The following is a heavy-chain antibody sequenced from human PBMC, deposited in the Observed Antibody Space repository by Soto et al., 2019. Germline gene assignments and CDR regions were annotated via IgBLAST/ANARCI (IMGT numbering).Heavy chain of an antibody. D-gene: IGHD6-19*01. J-gene: IGHJ4*02. CDR1: GGSISSYY. CDR3: ARDGAFGDSSGYAAFDY. CDR2: IYTSGST. Sequence: PSETLSLTCTVSGGSISSYYWSWIRQPAGKGLEWIGRIYTSGSTNYNPSLKSRVTMSVDTSKNQFSLKLSSVTAADTAVYYCARDGAFGDSSGYAAFDYWGQGTLVTVSS. V-gene: IGHV4-4*07.